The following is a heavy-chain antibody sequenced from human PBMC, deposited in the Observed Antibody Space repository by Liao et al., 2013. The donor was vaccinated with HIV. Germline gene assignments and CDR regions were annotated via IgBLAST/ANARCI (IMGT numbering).Heavy chain of an antibody. J-gene: IGHJ4*01. D-gene: IGHD2-15*01. V-gene: IGHV4-4*07. CDR3: AREGGYCSGGSCRLYYFDS. CDR2: IYSSGST. CDR1: GGSISSYH. Sequence: QVQLQESGPGLVKPSETLSLTCTVSGGSISSYHWSWIRQPAGKGLEWIGRIYSSGSTNYNPSLKSRVTMSVDTSKNQFSLKLSSVTAADTAVYYCAREGGYCSGGSCRLYYFDSWGHGTLVTVSS.